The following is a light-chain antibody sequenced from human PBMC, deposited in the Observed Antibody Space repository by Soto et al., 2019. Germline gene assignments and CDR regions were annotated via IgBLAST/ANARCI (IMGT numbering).Light chain of an antibody. J-gene: IGKJ2*01. Sequence: EIVLTQSPGTLSLSPGERDTLSCRASQSVSSSYLAWYQQKPGQAPRLLIYGASSRATGIPDRFSGSGSGTDFTLTISRLEPEDFAVYYCQQYGSSQSYTFGQGTKLEIK. CDR3: QQYGSSQSYT. CDR2: GAS. CDR1: QSVSSSY. V-gene: IGKV3-20*01.